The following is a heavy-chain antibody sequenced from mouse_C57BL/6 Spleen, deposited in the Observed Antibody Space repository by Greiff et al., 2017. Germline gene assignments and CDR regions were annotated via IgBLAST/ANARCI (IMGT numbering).Heavy chain of an antibody. Sequence: EVQRVESGGGLVQPGGSLKLSCAASGFTFSDYYMYWVRQTPEKRLEWVAYISNGGGSTYYPDTVKGRFTISRDNAKNTLYLQMSRLKSEDTAMYYCARQYGSSFDYWGQGTTLTVSS. CDR3: ARQYGSSFDY. V-gene: IGHV5-12*01. CDR1: GFTFSDYY. J-gene: IGHJ2*01. D-gene: IGHD1-1*01. CDR2: ISNGGGST.